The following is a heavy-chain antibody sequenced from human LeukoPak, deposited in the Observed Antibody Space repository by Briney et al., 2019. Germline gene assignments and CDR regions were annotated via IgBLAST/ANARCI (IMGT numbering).Heavy chain of an antibody. CDR2: IRYDGSNK. CDR3: AKGTYPYIVVVPAANVDY. V-gene: IGHV3-30*02. J-gene: IGHJ4*02. CDR1: GFTFSSYG. Sequence: TGGSLRLSCAASGFTFSSYGMHWVRQAPGKGLKWVAFIRYDGSNKYYADSVKGRFTISRDNSKNTLYLQMNSLRAEDTAVYYCAKGTYPYIVVVPAANVDYWGQGTLVTVSS. D-gene: IGHD2-2*01.